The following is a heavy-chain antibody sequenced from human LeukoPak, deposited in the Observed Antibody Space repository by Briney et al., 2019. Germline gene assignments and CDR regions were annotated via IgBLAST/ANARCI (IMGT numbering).Heavy chain of an antibody. CDR3: ASVESMIREHTAMVPFDY. Sequence: ASVKVSCKASGYSFINNGINWVRQAPGQGLEWMGWISPYNGNTNFAQKLQGRVTLTTDTSTSTAYLELRSLRSDDTAVYYCASVESMIREHTAMVPFDYWGQGTLVTVSS. CDR2: ISPYNGNT. CDR1: GYSFINNG. J-gene: IGHJ4*02. V-gene: IGHV1-18*01. D-gene: IGHD5-18*01.